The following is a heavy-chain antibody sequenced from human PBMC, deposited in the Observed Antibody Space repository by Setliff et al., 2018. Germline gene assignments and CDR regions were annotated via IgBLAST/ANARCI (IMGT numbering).Heavy chain of an antibody. J-gene: IGHJ6*03. CDR3: ARAGRNNYDSSGCYYDLYYYNYMDV. D-gene: IGHD3-22*01. V-gene: IGHV1-18*01. CDR1: GYTFTNYG. CDR2: ISAYNGNT. Sequence: ASVKVSCKASGYTFTNYGISWVRQAPGQGLEWMGWISAYNGNTNYAQKLRGRVTMTTDTSTSTAYMELRSLRSDDTAVYYCARAGRNNYDSSGCYYDLYYYNYMDVWAKGTTVTVSS.